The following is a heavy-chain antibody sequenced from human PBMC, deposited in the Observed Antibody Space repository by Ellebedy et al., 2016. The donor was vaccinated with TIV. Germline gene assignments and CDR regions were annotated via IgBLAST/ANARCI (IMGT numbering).Heavy chain of an antibody. V-gene: IGHV3-48*01. CDR3: ARDFRQWLAQGDALDV. D-gene: IGHD6-19*01. Sequence: GESLKISCAASGFTFSLYSMNWVRQAPGKGLEWISYISSGSGSIYYADSVKGRFTITRDNDKNLLYLQMSSLRVEDTAVYYCARDFRQWLAQGDALDVWGQGTTVTVSS. J-gene: IGHJ6*02. CDR2: ISSGSGSI. CDR1: GFTFSLYS.